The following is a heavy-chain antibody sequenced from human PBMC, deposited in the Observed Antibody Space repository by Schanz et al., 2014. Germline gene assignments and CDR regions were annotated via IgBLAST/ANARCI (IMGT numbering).Heavy chain of an antibody. CDR3: ARGRVLES. J-gene: IGHJ5*02. CDR1: GFTFSSYS. Sequence: EVQLVESGGGLVQPGGSLRLSCAASGFTFSSYSMNWVRQAPGKGLEWVSYISSASSTINYADSVKGRFTMSRDNAKNSLFLQMNSLRPEDTAVYYCARGRVLESWGQGTLVTVSS. D-gene: IGHD1-1*01. CDR2: ISSASSTI. V-gene: IGHV3-48*01.